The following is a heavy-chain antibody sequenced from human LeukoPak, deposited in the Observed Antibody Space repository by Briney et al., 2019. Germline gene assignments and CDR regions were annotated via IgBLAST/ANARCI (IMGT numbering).Heavy chain of an antibody. CDR1: GYSFTTYW. CDR3: ARHAVRDGYNRHNDY. V-gene: IGHV5-51*01. J-gene: IGHJ4*02. D-gene: IGHD5-24*01. Sequence: GESLKISCKASGYSFTTYWIGWVRQMPGKGLEWMGIIYPGDSDTRYSPSFEGQVTISVDKSISTAYLQWSSLRASDTAIYYCARHAVRDGYNRHNDYWGQGTLVTVSS. CDR2: IYPGDSDT.